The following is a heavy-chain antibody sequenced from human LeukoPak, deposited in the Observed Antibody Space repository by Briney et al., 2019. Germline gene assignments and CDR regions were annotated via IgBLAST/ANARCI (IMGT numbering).Heavy chain of an antibody. CDR1: GLTFSSYA. CDR2: ISYDGSNK. D-gene: IGHD6-19*01. Sequence: PGGSLRLSCAASGLTFSSYAMHWVRQAPGKGLEWVAVISYDGSNKYYADSVKGRFTISRDNSKNTLYLQMNSLRAEDTAVYYCARGMQQWLVLKSWGQGTLVTVSS. J-gene: IGHJ5*02. V-gene: IGHV3-30*04. CDR3: ARGMQQWLVLKS.